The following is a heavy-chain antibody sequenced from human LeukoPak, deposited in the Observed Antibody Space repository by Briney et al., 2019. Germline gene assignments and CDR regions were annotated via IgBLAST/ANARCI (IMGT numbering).Heavy chain of an antibody. D-gene: IGHD2-15*01. V-gene: IGHV7-4-1*02. J-gene: IGHJ5*02. CDR2: INTNTGNP. Sequence: GASVKVSCKASGYTFTSYAMNWVRQAPGQGLEWMGWINTNTGNPTYGQGFTGRFVFSLDTSVSTAYLQISSLKAEDTAVYYCARGAYCSGGSCYPTGFDPWGQGTLVTVSS. CDR3: ARGAYCSGGSCYPTGFDP. CDR1: GYTFTSYA.